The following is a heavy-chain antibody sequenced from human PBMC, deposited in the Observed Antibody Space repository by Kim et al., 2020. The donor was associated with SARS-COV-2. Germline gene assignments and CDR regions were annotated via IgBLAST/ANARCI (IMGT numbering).Heavy chain of an antibody. Sequence: GGSLRLSCAASGFTFSSYAMHWVRQAPGKGLEWVAVISYDGSNKYYADSVKGRFTISRDNSKNTLYLQMNSLRAEDTAVYYCARDLSGDPLQDYGMDVWGQGTTVTVSS. CDR3: ARDLSGDPLQDYGMDV. J-gene: IGHJ6*02. CDR2: ISYDGSNK. V-gene: IGHV3-30*04. D-gene: IGHD4-17*01. CDR1: GFTFSSYA.